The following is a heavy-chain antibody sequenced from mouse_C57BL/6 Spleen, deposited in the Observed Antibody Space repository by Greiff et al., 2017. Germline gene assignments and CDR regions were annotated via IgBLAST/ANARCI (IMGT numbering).Heavy chain of an antibody. CDR3: TTLGDGYYLDY. D-gene: IGHD2-3*01. CDR1: GFNIKDDY. CDR2: IDPENGDT. V-gene: IGHV14-4*01. Sequence: EVQLQQSGAELVRPGASVKLSCTASGFNIKDDYMHWVKQRPEQGLEWIGWIDPENGDTEYASKFQGKATITADTSSNTAYLQLSSLTSEDTAVYYCTTLGDGYYLDYWGQGTTLTVSS. J-gene: IGHJ2*01.